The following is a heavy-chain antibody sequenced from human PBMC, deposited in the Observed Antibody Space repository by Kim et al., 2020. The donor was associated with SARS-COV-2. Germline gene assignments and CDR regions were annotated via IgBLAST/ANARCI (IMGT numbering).Heavy chain of an antibody. Sequence: GGSLRLSCAASGFTFSSYSMNWVRQAPGKGLEWVSSISSSSSYIYYADSVKGRFTISRDNAKNSLYLQMNSLRAEDTAVYYCARDQPGCSSTSCYDYYYGMDVWGQGTTVTVSS. V-gene: IGHV3-21*01. CDR3: ARDQPGCSSTSCYDYYYGMDV. D-gene: IGHD2-2*01. CDR2: ISSSSSYI. CDR1: GFTFSSYS. J-gene: IGHJ6*02.